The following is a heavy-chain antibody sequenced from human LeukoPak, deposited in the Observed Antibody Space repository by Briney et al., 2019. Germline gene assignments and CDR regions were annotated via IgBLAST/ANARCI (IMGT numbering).Heavy chain of an antibody. CDR2: IYSGGST. D-gene: IGHD3-3*01. J-gene: IGHJ5*02. CDR3: ARDFDSYNWFDP. V-gene: IGHV3-66*02. CDR1: GFTVSSNY. Sequence: GGSLRLSCAASGFTVSSNYMSWVRQAPGKGLEWVSVIYSGGSTYYADSVKGRFTISGDNSKNTLYLQMNSLRAEDTAVYYCARDFDSYNWFDPWGQGTLVTVSS.